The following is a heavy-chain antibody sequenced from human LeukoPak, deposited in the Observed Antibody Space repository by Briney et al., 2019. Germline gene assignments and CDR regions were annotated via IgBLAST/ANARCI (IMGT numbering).Heavy chain of an antibody. J-gene: IGHJ6*02. CDR3: ARDHLRNYYYYYGMDV. CDR1: GFTFSNYA. Sequence: GRSLRLSCAASGFTFSNYAMHWVRQAPGKGLEWVTVISYDGSNQYYADSVKGRFTISRDSSKSTLYLQMNSLRAEDTAVYYCARDHLRNYYYYYGMDVWGQGTTVTASS. V-gene: IGHV3-30-3*01. CDR2: ISYDGSNQ.